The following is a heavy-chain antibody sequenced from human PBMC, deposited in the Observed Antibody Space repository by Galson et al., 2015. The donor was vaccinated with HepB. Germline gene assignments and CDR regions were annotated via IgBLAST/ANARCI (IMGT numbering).Heavy chain of an antibody. CDR1: GFMFRRYA. J-gene: IGHJ3*01. CDR2: IGIERPTT. CDR3: AKEFTDFDSAGDAFDV. V-gene: IGHV3-23*01. D-gene: IGHD3-9*01. Sequence: SLRLSCAASGFMFRRYAMAWVRQAPGKGLEWVSVIGIERPTTFYSDSVRGRFTISRDDSSNTLYLQMNSLRAADTAVYYCAKEFTDFDSAGDAFDVWGQGTMVTVSS.